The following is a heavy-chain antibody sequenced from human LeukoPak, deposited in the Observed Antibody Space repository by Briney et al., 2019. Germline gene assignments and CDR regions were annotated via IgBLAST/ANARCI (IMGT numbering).Heavy chain of an antibody. V-gene: IGHV4-59*01. Sequence: PSETLSLTCTVSGGSISSYYWSWIRQPPGKGLEWIGYIYYSGSTNYNPSLKSRVTISVDTSKNQFSLRLSSVTAADTDVYYCARGINWFDPWGQGTLVTVSS. CDR3: ARGINWFDP. J-gene: IGHJ5*02. D-gene: IGHD1-14*01. CDR1: GGSISSYY. CDR2: IYYSGST.